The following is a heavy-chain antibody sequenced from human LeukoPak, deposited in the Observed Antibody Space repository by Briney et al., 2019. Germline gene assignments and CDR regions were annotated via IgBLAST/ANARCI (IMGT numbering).Heavy chain of an antibody. J-gene: IGHJ4*02. D-gene: IGHD6-13*01. CDR3: ARAGSSSWYWGTDY. V-gene: IGHV1-69*04. CDR2: IIPILGIA. Sequence: GASVKVSCKASGGTFSSYAISWVRQAPGQGLEWMGRIIPILGIANYAQKFQGRVTITADKSTSTAYMELSSLRSEDTAVYYCARAGSSSWYWGTDYWGRGTLVTVSS. CDR1: GGTFSSYA.